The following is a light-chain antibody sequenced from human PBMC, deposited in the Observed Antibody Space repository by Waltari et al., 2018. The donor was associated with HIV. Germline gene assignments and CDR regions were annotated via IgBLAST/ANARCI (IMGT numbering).Light chain of an antibody. CDR1: ALSKQY. Sequence: SRDLTQPPSVSVSPGQPARITCSGDALSKQYSYLYQQKAGQAPVLVIFKDTERPSGIPERFSASSSGTTVTLTITSVEAEDEAEYFCQSSDTTASHELFGGGTKLTVL. CDR2: KDT. CDR3: QSSDTTASHEL. V-gene: IGLV3-25*03. J-gene: IGLJ2*01.